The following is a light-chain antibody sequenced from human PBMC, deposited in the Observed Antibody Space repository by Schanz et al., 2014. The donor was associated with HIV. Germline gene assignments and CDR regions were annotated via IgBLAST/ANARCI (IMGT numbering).Light chain of an antibody. CDR1: SSDVGSYNL. CDR3: CSYARSTSFDV. CDR2: EGN. Sequence: QSALTQPASVSGSPGQSIIISCTGTSSDVGSYNLVSWYQQHPGKAPKLMIYEGNKRPSGVSNRFSGSKSGNTASLTISGLQTEDEADYYCCSYARSTSFDVFGPGTTLPV. V-gene: IGLV2-23*03. J-gene: IGLJ1*01.